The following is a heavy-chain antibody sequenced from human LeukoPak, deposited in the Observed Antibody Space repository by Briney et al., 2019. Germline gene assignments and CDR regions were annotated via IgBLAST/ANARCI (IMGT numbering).Heavy chain of an antibody. Sequence: PGGSLRLSCAASGFTASSNYMSWVRQAPGKGLEWVSVIYSGGSTYYADSVKGRFTISRDNSKNTLYLQMNSLRAEDTAVYYCARDQMGDSRPFDYWGQGTLVTVSS. CDR2: IYSGGST. CDR3: ARDQMGDSRPFDY. CDR1: GFTASSNY. J-gene: IGHJ4*02. V-gene: IGHV3-66*01. D-gene: IGHD2-21*02.